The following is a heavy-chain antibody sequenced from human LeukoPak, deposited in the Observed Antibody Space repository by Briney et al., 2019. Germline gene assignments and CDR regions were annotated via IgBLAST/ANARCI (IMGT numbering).Heavy chain of an antibody. V-gene: IGHV4-59*12. J-gene: IGHJ3*02. CDR3: ARVDYYDSSGSSYDAFDI. CDR1: GGPISSYY. D-gene: IGHD3-22*01. Sequence: PSETLSLTCTVSGGPISSYYWSWIWQPPGKGLEWIGYIYYSGSTNYNPSLKSRVTISVDTSKNQFSLKLSSVTAADTAVYYCARVDYYDSSGSSYDAFDIWGQGTMVTVSS. CDR2: IYYSGST.